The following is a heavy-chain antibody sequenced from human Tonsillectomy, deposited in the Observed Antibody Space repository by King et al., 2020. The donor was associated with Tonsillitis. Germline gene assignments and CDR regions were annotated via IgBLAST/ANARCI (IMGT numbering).Heavy chain of an antibody. CDR1: GGSISSSSYY. J-gene: IGHJ4*02. D-gene: IGHD1-26*01. Sequence: QMQLQESGPGLVKPSETLSLTCTVSGGSISSSSYYWGWIRQPPGKGLEWIGSIYYSGSTYYNPSLKSRVTISVDTSKNQFSLKLSSVTAADTAVYYCARHLYGGSYFYFDYWGQGTLVTVSS. CDR2: IYYSGST. V-gene: IGHV4-39*01. CDR3: ARHLYGGSYFYFDY.